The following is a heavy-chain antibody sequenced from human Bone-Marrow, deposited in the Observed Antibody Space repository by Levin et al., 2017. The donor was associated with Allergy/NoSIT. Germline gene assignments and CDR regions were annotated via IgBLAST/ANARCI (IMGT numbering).Heavy chain of an antibody. V-gene: IGHV3-21*01. CDR1: GFTFGAHT. J-gene: IGHJ3*02. CDR2: ISGNSAYT. Sequence: GESLKISCATSGFTFGAHTMIWVRQVPGKGLEWVSSISGNSAYTYYGVYSGVSLNGRFTISRDNAKDSLYLQMYNLRAEDTAVYHCARETVCSGANCHHAFDIWGLGTMVTVSA. D-gene: IGHD2-15*01. CDR3: ARETVCSGANCHHAFDI.